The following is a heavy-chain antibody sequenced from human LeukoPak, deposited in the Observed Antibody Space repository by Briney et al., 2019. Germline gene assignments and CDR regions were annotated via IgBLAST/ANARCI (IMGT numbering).Heavy chain of an antibody. CDR2: IWYDGSNK. CDR1: GFTFSSYG. V-gene: IGHV3-33*01. CDR3: ARDVGPSQLPTNWFDP. Sequence: GGSLRLSCAASGFTFSSYGMHWVRQAPGKGLEWVAVIWYDGSNKYYADSVKGRFTISRDNSKNTLYLQMNSLRAEDTAVYYCARDVGPSQLPTNWFDPWGQGTLVTVSS. D-gene: IGHD4-23*01. J-gene: IGHJ5*02.